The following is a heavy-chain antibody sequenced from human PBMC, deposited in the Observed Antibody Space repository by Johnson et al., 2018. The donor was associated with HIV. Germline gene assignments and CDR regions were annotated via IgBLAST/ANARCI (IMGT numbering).Heavy chain of an antibody. J-gene: IGHJ3*02. CDR2: IRSKANSYAT. CDR3: TTDSGWVPLEAFDI. Sequence: VQLVESGGGLIQPGGSLRLSCAASGFTVSSNYMSWVRQAPGKGLEWVGRIRSKANSYATAYAASVKGRFTISRDDSKNTLYLQMNSLKTEDTAVYYCTTDSGWVPLEAFDIWGQGTMVTVSS. CDR1: GFTVSSNY. V-gene: IGHV3-73*01. D-gene: IGHD6-19*01.